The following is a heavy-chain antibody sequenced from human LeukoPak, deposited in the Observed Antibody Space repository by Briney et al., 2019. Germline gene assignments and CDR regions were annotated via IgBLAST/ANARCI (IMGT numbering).Heavy chain of an antibody. J-gene: IGHJ4*02. D-gene: IGHD5-18*01. CDR1: GGSISSSNW. CDR3: ARAVDTAMAPYFDY. V-gene: IGHV4-4*02. Sequence: PSGTLSLTCAVSGGSISSSNWWSWVRQPPGKGLEWIGEIYHSGSTNYNPSLKSRVTISADKSKNQFSLKLSSVTAADTAVYYRARAVDTAMAPYFDYWGQGTLVTVSS. CDR2: IYHSGST.